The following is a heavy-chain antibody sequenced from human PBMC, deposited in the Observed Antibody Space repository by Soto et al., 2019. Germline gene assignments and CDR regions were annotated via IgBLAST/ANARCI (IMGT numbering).Heavy chain of an antibody. CDR2: ISYDGSNK. CDR3: AKVVVPAAISYYYMDV. D-gene: IGHD2-2*01. J-gene: IGHJ6*03. Sequence: QVQLVESGGGVVQPGRSLRLSCAASGFTFSSYGMHWVRQAPGKGLEWVAVISYDGSNKYYADSVKGRFTISRDNSKNTLYLQMNSLRAEDTAVYYCAKVVVPAAISYYYMDVWGKGTTVTVSS. CDR1: GFTFSSYG. V-gene: IGHV3-30*18.